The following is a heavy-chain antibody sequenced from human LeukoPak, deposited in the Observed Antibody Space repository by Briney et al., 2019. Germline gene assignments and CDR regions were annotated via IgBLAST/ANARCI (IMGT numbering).Heavy chain of an antibody. Sequence: GGSLRLSCAASGFTFSSYSMNWVRQAPGKGLEWVSSISSSSSYIYYADSVKGRFTISRDNAKNSLYLQMNSLRAEDTAVYYCARDRPHYYDSSGYRRAFDIWGQGTMVTVSS. D-gene: IGHD3-22*01. J-gene: IGHJ3*02. CDR3: ARDRPHYYDSSGYRRAFDI. CDR1: GFTFSSYS. CDR2: ISSSSSYI. V-gene: IGHV3-21*01.